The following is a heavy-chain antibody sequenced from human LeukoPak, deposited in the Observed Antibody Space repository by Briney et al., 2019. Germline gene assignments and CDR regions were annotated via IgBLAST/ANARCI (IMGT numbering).Heavy chain of an antibody. V-gene: IGHV1-2*02. J-gene: IGHJ4*02. CDR1: GYTFTGYY. Sequence: ASVKVSCKASGYTFTGYYMHWVRQAPGQGLEWMGWINPNSGGTNYAQKFQGRVTMTRDTSISTAYMELSRLRSDDTAVYYSARDPRGTANLEWLLSLYYFDYWGQGTLVTVSS. CDR2: INPNSGGT. CDR3: ARDPRGTANLEWLLSLYYFDY. D-gene: IGHD3-3*01.